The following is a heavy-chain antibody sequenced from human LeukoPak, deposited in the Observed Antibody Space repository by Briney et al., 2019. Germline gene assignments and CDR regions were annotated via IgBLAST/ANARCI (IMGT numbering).Heavy chain of an antibody. J-gene: IGHJ4*02. CDR2: INTDGTVT. CDR1: GFTFSKYW. CDR3: ATKQWLAPPPDS. D-gene: IGHD6-19*01. Sequence: GGSLRLSCAASGFTFSKYWMLWVRQAPGKGLESVSRINTDGTVTTYADSVKGRFTVSGDNADNTMFLQMNSVRDEDTAVYYCATKQWLAPPPDSWGQGTPVTVSS. V-gene: IGHV3-74*01.